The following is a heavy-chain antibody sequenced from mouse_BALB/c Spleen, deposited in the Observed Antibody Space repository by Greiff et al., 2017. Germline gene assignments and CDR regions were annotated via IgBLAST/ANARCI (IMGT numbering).Heavy chain of an antibody. D-gene: IGHD2-3*01. CDR3: ARLDGYSTAY. CDR1: GYSFTSYY. V-gene: IGHV1S56*01. Sequence: VQLQESGPELVKPGASVKISCKASGYSFTSYYIHWVKQRPGQGLEWIGWIFPGDGSTKYNEKFKGKATLTTDKSSSTAYMQLSRLTSEDSAVYFCARLDGYSTAYWGQGTLVTVSA. CDR2: IFPGDGST. J-gene: IGHJ3*01.